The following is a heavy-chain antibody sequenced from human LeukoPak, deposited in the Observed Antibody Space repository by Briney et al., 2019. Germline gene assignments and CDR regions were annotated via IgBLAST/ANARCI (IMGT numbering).Heavy chain of an antibody. CDR2: IYYSGST. J-gene: IGHJ3*01. CDR3: ARDGSAVAGTQMVAFDV. V-gene: IGHV4-30-4*08. Sequence: RPSQTLSLXCTVSGGSISSGDYYWSWIRQPPGKGLEWIGYIYYSGSTYYNPSLKSRVTISVDTSKNQFSLKLSSVTAADTAVYYCARDGSAVAGTQMVAFDVWAKGQWSPSLQ. D-gene: IGHD6-19*01. CDR1: GGSISSGDYY.